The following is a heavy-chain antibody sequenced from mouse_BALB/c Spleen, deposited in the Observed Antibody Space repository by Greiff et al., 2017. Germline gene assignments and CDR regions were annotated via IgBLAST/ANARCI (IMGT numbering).Heavy chain of an antibody. D-gene: IGHD1-1*01. J-gene: IGHJ2*01. V-gene: IGHV1-54*01. Sequence: QVQLQQSGAELVRPGTSVKVSCKASGYAFTNYLIEWVKQRPGQGLEWIGVINPGSGGTNYNEKFKGKATLTADKSSSTAYMQLSSLTSDDSAVYFCARAYYCGSYFDYWGQGTTLTVSS. CDR1: GYAFTNYL. CDR2: INPGSGGT. CDR3: ARAYYCGSYFDY.